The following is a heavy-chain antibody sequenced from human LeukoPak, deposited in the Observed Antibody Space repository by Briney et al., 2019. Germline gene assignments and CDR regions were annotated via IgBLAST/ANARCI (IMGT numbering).Heavy chain of an antibody. Sequence: GGSLRLSCAASGFTFSSYSMNWVRQGPGKGLEWVSSISSSSSYIYYADSVKGRFTISRDNAKNSLYLQMNSLRAEDTAVYYCARGIAVAGTRDAFDIWGQGTMVTVSS. CDR1: GFTFSSYS. CDR2: ISSSSSYI. D-gene: IGHD6-19*01. CDR3: ARGIAVAGTRDAFDI. J-gene: IGHJ3*02. V-gene: IGHV3-21*01.